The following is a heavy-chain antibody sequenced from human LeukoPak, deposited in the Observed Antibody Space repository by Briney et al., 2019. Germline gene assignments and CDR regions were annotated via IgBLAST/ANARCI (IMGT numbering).Heavy chain of an antibody. CDR3: ARARVIAAAGTRWFDP. D-gene: IGHD6-13*01. J-gene: IGHJ5*02. CDR2: INPNSGGT. Sequence: ASVKVSCKASGYTFTCYYMHRVRQAPGQGLEWMGWINPNSGGTNHAQKFQGRVTMTRDTSISTAYMELSRLRSDDTAVYYCARARVIAAAGTRWFDPWGQGTLVTVSS. CDR1: GYTFTCYY. V-gene: IGHV1-2*02.